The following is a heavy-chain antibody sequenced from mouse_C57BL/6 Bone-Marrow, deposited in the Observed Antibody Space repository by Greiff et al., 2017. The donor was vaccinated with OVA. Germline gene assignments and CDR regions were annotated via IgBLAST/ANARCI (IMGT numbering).Heavy chain of an antibody. CDR1: GYTFTSYG. CDR3: ERLVRLGRRAMDY. Sequence: VQLQQSGAELGRPGASVKLSCKASGYTFTSYGISWVKQRTGQGLEWIGEIYPRSGNTYYNEKFKGKATLTVEKSSSTAYMELRSLKSEDSAVYFCERLVRLGRRAMDYWGQGTSVTVSS. V-gene: IGHV1-81*01. D-gene: IGHD4-1*01. CDR2: IYPRSGNT. J-gene: IGHJ4*01.